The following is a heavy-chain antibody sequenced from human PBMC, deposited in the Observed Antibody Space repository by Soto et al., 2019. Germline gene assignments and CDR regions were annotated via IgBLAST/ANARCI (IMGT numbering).Heavy chain of an antibody. V-gene: IGHV4-59*01. CDR1: GGSISSYY. Sequence: PSETLSLTCTVSGGSISSYYWSWIRQPPGKGLEWIGYIYYSGSTNYNPSLKSRVTISVDTSKNQFSLKLSSVTAADTAVYYCARVPTAIFGAHYYYYGMDVWGQGTTVTVS. CDR2: IYYSGST. J-gene: IGHJ6*02. D-gene: IGHD3-3*01. CDR3: ARVPTAIFGAHYYYYGMDV.